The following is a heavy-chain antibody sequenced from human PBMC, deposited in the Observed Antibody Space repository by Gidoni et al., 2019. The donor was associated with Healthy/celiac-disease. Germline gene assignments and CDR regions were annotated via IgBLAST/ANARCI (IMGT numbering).Heavy chain of an antibody. J-gene: IGHJ3*02. CDR3: AKEGYSYGQTFNDAFDI. CDR2: ISSSGGST. D-gene: IGHD5-18*01. V-gene: IGHV3-23*04. Sequence: EVQLVESGGGLVQPGGSLRLSCAASGFPFSSYAMSWVRQAPGKGLEWVSAISSSGGSTYYADSVKGRFTISRDNSKNTLYLQMNSLRAEDTAVYYCAKEGYSYGQTFNDAFDIWGQGTMVTVSS. CDR1: GFPFSSYA.